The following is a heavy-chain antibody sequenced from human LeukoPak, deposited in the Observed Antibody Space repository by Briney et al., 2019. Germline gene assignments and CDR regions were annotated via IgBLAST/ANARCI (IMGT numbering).Heavy chain of an antibody. CDR2: IYYSGST. J-gene: IGHJ3*02. V-gene: IGHV4-61*01. D-gene: IGHD1-7*01. CDR3: ARVTELQNAFDI. CDR1: GGSVSSGSYY. Sequence: SETLSLTCTVSGGSVSSGSYYWSWIRQPPGKGLEWIGYIYYSGSTNYNPSLKSRVTMSVDTSKNQFSLKLSSVTAADTAVYYCARVTELQNAFDIWGQGTMVTVSS.